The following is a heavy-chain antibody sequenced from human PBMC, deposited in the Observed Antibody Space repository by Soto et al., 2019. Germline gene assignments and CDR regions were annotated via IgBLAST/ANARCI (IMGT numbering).Heavy chain of an antibody. Sequence: GGSLRLSCAASGFTFSSYGMHWVRQAPGKGLEWVAVISYDGSNKYYADSVKGRFTISRDNSKNTLYLQMNSLRAEDTAVYYCAKDSYGSGSYYNYYYYYYGMDVWGQGTTVTVS. V-gene: IGHV3-30*18. CDR3: AKDSYGSGSYYNYYYYYYGMDV. J-gene: IGHJ6*02. CDR2: ISYDGSNK. D-gene: IGHD3-10*01. CDR1: GFTFSSYG.